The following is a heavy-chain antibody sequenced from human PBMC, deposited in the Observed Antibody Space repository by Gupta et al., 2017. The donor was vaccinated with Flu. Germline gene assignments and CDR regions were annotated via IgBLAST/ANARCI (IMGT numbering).Heavy chain of an antibody. J-gene: IGHJ4*02. CDR1: GFTMSSYW. CDR2: IKQDESEK. D-gene: IGHD1-26*01. V-gene: IGHV3-7*01. Sequence: CEASGFTMSSYWMSWVRQAPGKGLEGVANIKQDESEKYYGDSVKGRFSISRDNAKNSHYLQMNNLRAEDTAVYYCARDSGRFYIDYWGQGTLVTVSS. CDR3: ARDSGRFYIDY.